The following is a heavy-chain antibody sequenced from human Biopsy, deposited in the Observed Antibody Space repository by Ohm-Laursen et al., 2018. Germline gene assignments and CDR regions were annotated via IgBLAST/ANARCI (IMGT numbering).Heavy chain of an antibody. J-gene: IGHJ4*02. CDR1: GFTFGDYY. D-gene: IGHD3-16*01. CDR3: ARSVGIMAAPIDY. CDR2: ISGSGVTK. V-gene: IGHV3-11*01. Sequence: SLRLSCAASGFTFGDYYMSWIRQAPGKGLEWLSYISGSGVTKMYADSVKGRFTVSRDSAKNSLYLEMNNLTVEDTAVYYCARSVGIMAAPIDYWGQGTLVTVSS.